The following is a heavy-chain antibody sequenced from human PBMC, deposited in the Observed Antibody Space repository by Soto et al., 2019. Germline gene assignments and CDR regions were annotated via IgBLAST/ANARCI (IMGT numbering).Heavy chain of an antibody. CDR3: AHCRSGYSGYDSLRYYYYYMDV. D-gene: IGHD5-12*01. V-gene: IGHV2-5*02. CDR1: GFSLSTSGVG. Sequence: QITLKESGPPLVKPTQTLTLTCTFSGFSLSTSGVGVGWIRQPPGKALEWLALIYWDDDKRYSPSLKSRLTITKDTSKNQVVLTMTNMDPVDTATYYCAHCRSGYSGYDSLRYYYYYMDVWGKGTTVTVSS. J-gene: IGHJ6*03. CDR2: IYWDDDK.